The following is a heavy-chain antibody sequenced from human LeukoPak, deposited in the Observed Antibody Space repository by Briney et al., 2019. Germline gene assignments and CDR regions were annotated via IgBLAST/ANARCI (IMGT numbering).Heavy chain of an antibody. V-gene: IGHV1-46*01. Sequence: ASVKVSCKASGYTFTSYYMHWVRQAPGQGLEWMGIINPSGGSTSYAQKFQGRVTMTRDMSTSTVYMELSSLRSEDTAVYYCARDRRIAARLVVYYYYYYMDVWGKGTTVTVSS. CDR2: INPSGGST. D-gene: IGHD6-6*01. CDR1: GYTFTSYY. CDR3: ARDRRIAARLVVYYYYYYMDV. J-gene: IGHJ6*03.